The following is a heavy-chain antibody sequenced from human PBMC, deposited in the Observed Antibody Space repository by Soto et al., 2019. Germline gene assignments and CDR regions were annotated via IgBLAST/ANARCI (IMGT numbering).Heavy chain of an antibody. Sequence: ETLSLTCAVSGPCISRGYYWGWIRQPPGKGLEWIGSIYHSGSTYYNPSLKSRVTISVDTSNNQFSLKLSSLTAADTAVYYCARASILYRHCPFHPWGQGTLVLVSS. D-gene: IGHD3-3*02. J-gene: IGHJ5*02. CDR1: GPCISRGYY. V-gene: IGHV4-38-2*01. CDR3: ARASILYRHCPFHP. CDR2: IYHSGST.